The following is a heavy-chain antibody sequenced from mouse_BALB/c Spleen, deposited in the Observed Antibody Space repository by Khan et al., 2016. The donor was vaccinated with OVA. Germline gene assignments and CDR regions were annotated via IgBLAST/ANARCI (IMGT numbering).Heavy chain of an antibody. J-gene: IGHJ3*01. CDR1: GFSLTTYG. V-gene: IGHV2-2*02. CDR3: ARNYDYDEGLDY. CDR2: IWSGGTT. Sequence: VQLVETGPGLVQPSQSLSITCTVSGFSLTTYGVHWVRQSPGKGLEWLGVIWSGGTTDYSAAFISRLSITKDNSKSQVFFKMNSLQANDTAIYYCARNYDYDEGLDYWGQGTLGTVSA. D-gene: IGHD2-4*01.